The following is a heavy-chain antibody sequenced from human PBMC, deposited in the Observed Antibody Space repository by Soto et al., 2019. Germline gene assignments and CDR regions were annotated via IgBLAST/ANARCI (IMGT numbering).Heavy chain of an antibody. Sequence: PGGSLRLSCAACGFIFNRYGIHWVRQAPGKGLEWVAVITFDGSKTFYVESVKGRFTVSRDNSRNTGYLQMNSLRVEDTAIYFCARSHVTVSGVVNGMDVWGQGTTVTVSS. V-gene: IGHV3-30*03. CDR3: ARSHVTVSGVVNGMDV. J-gene: IGHJ6*02. D-gene: IGHD3-3*01. CDR2: ITFDGSKT. CDR1: GFIFNRYG.